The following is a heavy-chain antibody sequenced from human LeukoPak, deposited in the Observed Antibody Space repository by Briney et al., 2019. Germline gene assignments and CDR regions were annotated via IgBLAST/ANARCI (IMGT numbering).Heavy chain of an antibody. CDR1: GFTFSSYA. D-gene: IGHD1-26*01. Sequence: PGGSLRLSCAASGFTFSSYAMSWVRQAPGKGLEWVSAISGSGGSTYYADSVKGRFTISRDNSKNTLYLQMNSLRAEDTAVYYCARQYSGSSYYFDYWGQGTLVTVSS. CDR2: ISGSGGST. CDR3: ARQYSGSSYYFDY. J-gene: IGHJ4*02. V-gene: IGHV3-23*01.